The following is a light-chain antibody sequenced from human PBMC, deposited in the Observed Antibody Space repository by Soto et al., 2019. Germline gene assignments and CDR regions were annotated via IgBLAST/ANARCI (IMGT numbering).Light chain of an antibody. V-gene: IGKV3-11*01. CDR2: YAS. CDR3: QQRSSWPRT. Sequence: EIVLTQSPATLSLSPGERATLSCRASQSVSSYLAWYQQKPGQTPRLLIYYASNRATGIPARFSGSGSGTDFTLTISSLEPEDFAVYYCQQRSSWPRTFGQGTNLEIK. CDR1: QSVSSY. J-gene: IGKJ2*01.